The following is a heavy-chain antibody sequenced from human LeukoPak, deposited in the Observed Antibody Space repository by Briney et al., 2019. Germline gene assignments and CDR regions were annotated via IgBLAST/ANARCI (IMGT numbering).Heavy chain of an antibody. CDR3: ARSPSPYSSGWYFDY. V-gene: IGHV6-1*01. Sequence: SQTLSLTCAISGDSVSINSAAWNWIRQSPSRGLEWLGRTYQRSKWYNDYAVSVKSRITINPDISKNQFSLQMNSVTPEDTAVYYCARSPSPYSSGWYFDYWGQGTLVTVSS. J-gene: IGHJ4*02. D-gene: IGHD6-19*01. CDR1: GDSVSINSAA. CDR2: TYQRSKWYN.